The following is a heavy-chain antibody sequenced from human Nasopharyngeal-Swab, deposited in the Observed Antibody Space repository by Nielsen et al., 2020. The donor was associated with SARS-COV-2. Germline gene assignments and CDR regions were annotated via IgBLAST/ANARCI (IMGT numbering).Heavy chain of an antibody. CDR1: GFTFSSYE. V-gene: IGHV3-48*03. CDR2: ISSSGSTI. CDR3: ARDFGFCSSTSCSLLTFDY. Sequence: GESLKISCAASGFTFSSYEMNWVRQAPEKGLEWVSSISSSGSTIYYADSVKGRFTISRDNAKNSLYLQMNSLRAEDTAVYYCARDFGFCSSTSCSLLTFDYWGQGTLVNVS. J-gene: IGHJ4*02. D-gene: IGHD2-2*01.